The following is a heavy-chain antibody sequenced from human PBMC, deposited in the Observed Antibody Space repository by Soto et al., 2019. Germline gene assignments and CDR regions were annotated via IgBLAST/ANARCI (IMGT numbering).Heavy chain of an antibody. Sequence: SETLSLTCTVSGGSISSGGYYWSWIRQHPGKGLEWIGYIYYSGSTYYNPSLKSRVTISVDTSKNQFSLKLSSVTAADTAVYYCARDRCSSTSCYRGYYYYGMDVWGQGTTVT. D-gene: IGHD2-2*01. CDR3: ARDRCSSTSCYRGYYYYGMDV. CDR2: IYYSGST. V-gene: IGHV4-31*03. CDR1: GGSISSGGYY. J-gene: IGHJ6*02.